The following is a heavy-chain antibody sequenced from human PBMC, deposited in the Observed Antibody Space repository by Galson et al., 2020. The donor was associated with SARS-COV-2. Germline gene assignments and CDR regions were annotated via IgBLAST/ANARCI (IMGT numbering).Heavy chain of an antibody. V-gene: IGHV1-69*05. CDR3: ARARSYGYWENSFDL. D-gene: IGHD5-18*01. CDR2: IIPIFGTA. CDR1: GGTFSSYA. J-gene: IGHJ3*01. Sequence: ASVKVSCKASGGTFSSYAISWVRQAPGQGLEWMGGIIPIFGTANYAQKFQGRVTITTDESTSTAYMELSSLRSEDTAVYYCARARSYGYWENSFDLWGQGTMVTVSS.